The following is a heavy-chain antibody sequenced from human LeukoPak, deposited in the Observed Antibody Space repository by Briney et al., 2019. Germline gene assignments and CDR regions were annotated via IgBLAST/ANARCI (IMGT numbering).Heavy chain of an antibody. Sequence: GGSLRLSCAASGFTFSSYWMSWVRQAPGKGLEWVANIKQDGSEINYVDSVKGRFTISRDNAKNSLYLQMNSLRAEDTAVYYCARDHYYYDSSGYFDYWGQGTLVTVSS. V-gene: IGHV3-7*01. CDR2: IKQDGSEI. CDR3: ARDHYYYDSSGYFDY. D-gene: IGHD3-22*01. J-gene: IGHJ4*02. CDR1: GFTFSSYW.